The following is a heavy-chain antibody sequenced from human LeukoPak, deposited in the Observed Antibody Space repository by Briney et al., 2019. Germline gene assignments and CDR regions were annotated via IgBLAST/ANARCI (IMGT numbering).Heavy chain of an antibody. V-gene: IGHV4-39*07. D-gene: IGHD6-19*01. J-gene: IGHJ3*02. Sequence: KPSETLSLTCTVSGGSISSSSYYWGWIRQPPGKGLEWIGSIYYSGSTYYNPSLKSRFTTSVDTSKNQFSLKLSSVTAADTAVYYCARVRARRIAVAGYAFDIWGQGTMVTVSS. CDR3: ARVRARRIAVAGYAFDI. CDR1: GGSISSSSYY. CDR2: IYYSGST.